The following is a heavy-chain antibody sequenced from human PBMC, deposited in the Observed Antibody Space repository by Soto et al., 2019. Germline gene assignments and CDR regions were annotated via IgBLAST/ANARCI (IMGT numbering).Heavy chain of an antibody. D-gene: IGHD3-3*01. V-gene: IGHV4-59*01. CDR3: ARVSSPYYDFWSGPLDAFDI. CDR1: GGSISSYY. Sequence: SETLSLTCTVSGGSISSYYWSWIRQPPGKGLEWIGYIYYSGSTNYNPSLKSRVTISVDTSKNQFSLKLSSVTAADTAVYYCARVSSPYYDFWSGPLDAFDIWGQGTMVTVSS. J-gene: IGHJ3*02. CDR2: IYYSGST.